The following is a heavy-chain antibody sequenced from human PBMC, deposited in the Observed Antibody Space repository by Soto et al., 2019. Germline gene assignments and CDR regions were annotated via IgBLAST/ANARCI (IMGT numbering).Heavy chain of an antibody. CDR1: GGSISSYY. Sequence: SETMSLTCTVSGGSISSYYWSWIRQPPGKGLEWIGYIYYSGSTNYNPSLKSRVTISVDTSKNQFSLKLSSVTAADTAVYYCARGLWYYDFWSGYDTERYFDYWGQGTLVTVSS. CDR2: IYYSGST. V-gene: IGHV4-59*01. D-gene: IGHD3-3*01. J-gene: IGHJ4*02. CDR3: ARGLWYYDFWSGYDTERYFDY.